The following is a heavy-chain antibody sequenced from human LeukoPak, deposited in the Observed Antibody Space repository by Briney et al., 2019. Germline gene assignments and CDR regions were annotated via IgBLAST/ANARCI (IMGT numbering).Heavy chain of an antibody. J-gene: IGHJ5*02. CDR3: ARDQRWALSEFDP. CDR2: IYYSGST. D-gene: IGHD4-23*01. CDR1: GGSISSSSYY. V-gene: IGHV4-39*07. Sequence: TSETLSRTCTVSGGSISSSSYYWGWIRQPPGKGLEWIGSIYYSGSTYYNPSLKSRVTISVDTSKNQFSLKLSSVTAADTAVYYCARDQRWALSEFDPWGQGTLVTVSS.